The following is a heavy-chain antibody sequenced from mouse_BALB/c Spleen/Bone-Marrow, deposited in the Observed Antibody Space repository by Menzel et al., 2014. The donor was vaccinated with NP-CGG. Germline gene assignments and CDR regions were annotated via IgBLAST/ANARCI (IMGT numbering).Heavy chain of an antibody. CDR1: GYTFTEYT. D-gene: IGHD1-1*01. J-gene: IGHJ3*01. CDR3: AREFYCYVSSPAWFVY. CDR2: INPNNGGT. Sequence: EVQLQQSGPEPVKPGASVKISCKTSGYTFTEYTMHWVKQSHGKSLEWIGGINPNNGGTSYNQKFKGKATLTVDKSSSTAYMELHSLTSEDSAVYYCAREFYCYVSSPAWFVYWGHGTLATISA. V-gene: IGHV1-18*01.